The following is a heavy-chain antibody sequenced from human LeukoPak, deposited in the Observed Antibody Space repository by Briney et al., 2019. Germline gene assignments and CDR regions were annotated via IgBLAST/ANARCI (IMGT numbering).Heavy chain of an antibody. V-gene: IGHV4-4*07. J-gene: IGHJ3*02. CDR1: GGSISSYY. CDR2: IYTSGST. Sequence: SETLSLTCTVSGGSISSYYWSWIRQPAGKGLEWIGRIYTSGSTNYNPSLKSRVTMSVDTSKNQFSLKLSSVTAADTAVYYCARDLAGVAAAGADAFDIWGQGTMVTVSS. D-gene: IGHD6-13*01. CDR3: ARDLAGVAAAGADAFDI.